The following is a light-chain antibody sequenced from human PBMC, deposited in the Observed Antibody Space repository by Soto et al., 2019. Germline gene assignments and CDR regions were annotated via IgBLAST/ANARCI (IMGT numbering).Light chain of an antibody. J-gene: IGKJ1*01. V-gene: IGKV3-11*01. Sequence: EIVLTQSPATLSLSPGERATLSCRASQSVSSYLAWYQQKPGQVHRLVIYDASNRATGIPGRFSGSGSGTDFTLTISSLEPEDFGVYYCQQRSSWPRTFGQGTKVEIK. CDR2: DAS. CDR1: QSVSSY. CDR3: QQRSSWPRT.